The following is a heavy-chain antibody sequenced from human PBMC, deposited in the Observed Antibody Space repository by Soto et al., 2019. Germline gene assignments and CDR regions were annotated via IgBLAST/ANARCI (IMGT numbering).Heavy chain of an antibody. J-gene: IGHJ6*02. CDR2: INNSGST. V-gene: IGHV4-34*01. Sequence: LSLTCAVYGGSFSGYYWSWIRQPPGKGLEWIGEINNSGSTNYNPSLKSRVTISVDTSKNQFSLKLSSVTAADTAVYYCARVEGYEQDYGMDVWGQGTTVTVSS. CDR1: GGSFSGYY. CDR3: ARVEGYEQDYGMDV. D-gene: IGHD5-12*01.